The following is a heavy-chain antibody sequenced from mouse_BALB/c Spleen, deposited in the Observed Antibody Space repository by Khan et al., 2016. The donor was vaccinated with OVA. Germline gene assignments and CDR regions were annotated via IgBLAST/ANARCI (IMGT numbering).Heavy chain of an antibody. CDR3: ARVEYSGTMKY. CDR1: GYTFTNYG. Sequence: QIQSVQSEPELKKPGETVKISCKAAGYTFTNYGMNWVKQAPGKGLKWTGFINTYTGELTYADDFTGCFAFFLETSASTAYSQFNNLKIEDPSTYVCARVEYSGTMKYWGQGTSVTVSS. V-gene: IGHV9-3-1*01. J-gene: IGHJ4*01. CDR2: INTYTGEL.